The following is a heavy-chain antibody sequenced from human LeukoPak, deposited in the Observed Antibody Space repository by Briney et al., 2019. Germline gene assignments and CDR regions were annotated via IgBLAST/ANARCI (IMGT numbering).Heavy chain of an antibody. CDR1: GGSISSGGYY. D-gene: IGHD3-22*01. CDR2: IYDSGST. J-gene: IGHJ4*02. Sequence: SETLSLTCTVSGGSISSGGYYWSWIRQHSGRGLEWIGYIYDSGSTYYNPSLKSRVTISVDTSKNHFSLKLSSVTAVDTAVYYCARVTMIVVVIDYWSQGTLVTVSS. CDR3: ARVTMIVVVIDY. V-gene: IGHV4-31*03.